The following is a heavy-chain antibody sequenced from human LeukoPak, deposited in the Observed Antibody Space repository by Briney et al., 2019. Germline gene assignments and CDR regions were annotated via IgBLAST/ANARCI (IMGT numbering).Heavy chain of an antibody. CDR3: ARGWLQPYWYFDL. V-gene: IGHV1-18*01. CDR2: INPYNGNT. Sequence: ASVKVSCKASGYTFSNYGISWVRQAPGQGLDWMGWINPYNGNTDYAQKLQGRVTMTTDTSTTTGYMELRRLRSDDTAVYYCARGWLQPYWYFDLWGRGTVVTVSS. J-gene: IGHJ2*01. CDR1: GYTFSNYG. D-gene: IGHD5-24*01.